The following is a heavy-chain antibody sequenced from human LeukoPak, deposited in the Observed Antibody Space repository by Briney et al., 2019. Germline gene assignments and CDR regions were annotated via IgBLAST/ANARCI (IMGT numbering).Heavy chain of an antibody. CDR1: GYTFTSYD. V-gene: IGHV1-46*01. CDR2: INPRGGST. D-gene: IGHD3-22*01. J-gene: IGHJ3*02. Sequence: ASVKVSCKASGYTFTSYDINWVRQAPGQGLEWMGIINPRGGSTSYTQKFQGRVTMTRDTSTSTVYMELSSLRSEDTAVYYCARVNWYYYVISDKDAFDIWGQGTMVTVSS. CDR3: ARVNWYYYVISDKDAFDI.